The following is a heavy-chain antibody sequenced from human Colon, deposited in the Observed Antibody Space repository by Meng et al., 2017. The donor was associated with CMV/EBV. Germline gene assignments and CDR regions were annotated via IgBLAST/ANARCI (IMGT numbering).Heavy chain of an antibody. Sequence: QTLTLTCTFSGFSLSTNGVGVGWIRQPPGKALEWLAIIFWTDDKRYSPSLKRRLTITKDTSENQVVLTMTDMDPMDTATYYCAHSPGRSAFGVVIPVPYFDYWGQGSLVTVSS. V-gene: IGHV2-5*01. CDR1: GFSLSTNGVG. J-gene: IGHJ4*02. CDR3: AHSPGRSAFGVVIPVPYFDY. D-gene: IGHD3-3*01. CDR2: IFWTDDK.